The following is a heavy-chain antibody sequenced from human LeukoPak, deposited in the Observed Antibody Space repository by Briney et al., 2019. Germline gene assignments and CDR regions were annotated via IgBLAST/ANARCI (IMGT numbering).Heavy chain of an antibody. J-gene: IGHJ4*02. Sequence: GASVKVSGKASGYTFTSYDINWVRQATGQGLEWMGWMNPNSGNTGYAQKFQGRVTMTRNTSISTAYMELSSLRSEDTAVYYCARGRDYGDDTQSFYFDYWGQGTLVTVSS. D-gene: IGHD4-17*01. CDR1: GYTFTSYD. CDR2: MNPNSGNT. V-gene: IGHV1-8*01. CDR3: ARGRDYGDDTQSFYFDY.